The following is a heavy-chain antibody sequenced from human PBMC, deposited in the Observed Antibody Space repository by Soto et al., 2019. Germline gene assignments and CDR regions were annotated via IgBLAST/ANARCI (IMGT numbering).Heavy chain of an antibody. CDR1: GGSISGSKY. CDR3: GFMFRGLVDP. V-gene: IGHV4-61*01. Sequence: QVQLQESGPGLVKPSETLSLTCTVSGGSISGSKYWTWIRQPPGKGLESMGYVSDSGSTEYNPSLKSRVTISVDTSKNQFFLRLTSVTAADTAIYYCGFMFRGLVDPWGQGTLVTVSS. D-gene: IGHD3-10*01. CDR2: VSDSGST. J-gene: IGHJ5*02.